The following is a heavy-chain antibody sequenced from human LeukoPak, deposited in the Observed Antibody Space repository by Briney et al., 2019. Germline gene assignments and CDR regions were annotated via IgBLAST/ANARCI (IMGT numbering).Heavy chain of an antibody. CDR2: ISYDGSNK. CDR3: AKESRDGYNYHYYYGMDV. D-gene: IGHD5-24*01. J-gene: IGHJ6*02. CDR1: GFTFSSYG. Sequence: TGGSLRLSCAASGFTFSSYGMHWVRQAPGKGLEWVAVISYDGSNKYYADSVKGRSTISRDNSKNTLYLQMNSLRAEDTAVYYCAKESRDGYNYHYYYGMDVWGQGTTVTVSS. V-gene: IGHV3-30*18.